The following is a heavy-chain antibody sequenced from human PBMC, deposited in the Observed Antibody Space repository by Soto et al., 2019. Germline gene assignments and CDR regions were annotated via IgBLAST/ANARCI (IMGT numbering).Heavy chain of an antibody. V-gene: IGHV2-5*02. CDR1: GFSLTTSGVG. J-gene: IGHJ4*02. Sequence: QITLNESGPTQVKPRQTLTLTCTFSGFSLTTSGVGVGWIRQAPGKAPEWLALIYWDDDKRYRRSLKSRLTLTKDTPKNQVVLTMADLDPADTATYYCAHRVLRTVFGLVTTTAIYFDFWGQGTPVAVSS. CDR3: AHRVLRTVFGLVTTTAIYFDF. D-gene: IGHD3-3*01. CDR2: IYWDDDK.